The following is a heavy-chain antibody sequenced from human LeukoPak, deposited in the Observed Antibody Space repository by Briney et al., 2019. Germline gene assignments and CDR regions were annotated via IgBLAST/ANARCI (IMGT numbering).Heavy chain of an antibody. CDR1: GFTFSSYA. Sequence: GGSLRLSCAASGFTFSSYAMSWVRQAPGKGLEWVSGISWNSGSIGYADSVKGRFTISRDNAKNSLYLQMNSLRAEDTALYYCAKDYDGYNFGYWGQGTLVTVSS. J-gene: IGHJ4*02. D-gene: IGHD5-24*01. CDR2: ISWNSGSI. V-gene: IGHV3-9*01. CDR3: AKDYDGYNFGY.